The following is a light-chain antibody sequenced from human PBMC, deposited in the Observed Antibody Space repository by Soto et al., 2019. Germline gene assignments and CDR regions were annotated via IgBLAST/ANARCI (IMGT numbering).Light chain of an antibody. J-gene: IGKJ5*01. CDR2: DVS. V-gene: IGKV3-11*01. CDR3: QQRNYWQVT. CDR1: QSVDSY. Sequence: IVLTQSPVTLCFSAGEIATLSFRASQSVDSYLAWYQQKPGQAPTLLIYDVSNRATGIPARFSGSGSGTDFTLTISSLEPEDFAVYYCQQRNYWQVTFGHGTRLEIK.